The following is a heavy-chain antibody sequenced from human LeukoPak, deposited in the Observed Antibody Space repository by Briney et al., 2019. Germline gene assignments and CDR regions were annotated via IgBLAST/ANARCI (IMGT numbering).Heavy chain of an antibody. CDR2: INSDGSST. Sequence: PGGSLRLSCAASGFTLSSYWMHGARHAPGKGRVGVSRINSDGSSTSCADSVKGRFTISRDNSKNTLYLQMNSLRAEDTAVYYCARGDYGGKKGGVDYWGQGTLVTVSS. D-gene: IGHD4-23*01. J-gene: IGHJ4*02. CDR1: GFTLSSYW. CDR3: ARGDYGGKKGGVDY. V-gene: IGHV3-74*01.